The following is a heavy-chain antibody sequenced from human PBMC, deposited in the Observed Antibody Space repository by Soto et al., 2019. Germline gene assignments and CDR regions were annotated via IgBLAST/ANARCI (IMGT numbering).Heavy chain of an antibody. J-gene: IGHJ2*01. D-gene: IGHD4-17*01. CDR2: IWYDGTNK. Sequence: QVQLVESGGGVVQPGRSLRLSCATSGFTFSSYGMHWVRQGPGKGLEWVAVIWYDGTNKYYADSVNGRFTISRDDYKNTLYLQMNSLRAEDTAVYYCARGPMTTVTTWGDWYFDLWGRGTLVTVSS. V-gene: IGHV3-33*01. CDR3: ARGPMTTVTTWGDWYFDL. CDR1: GFTFSSYG.